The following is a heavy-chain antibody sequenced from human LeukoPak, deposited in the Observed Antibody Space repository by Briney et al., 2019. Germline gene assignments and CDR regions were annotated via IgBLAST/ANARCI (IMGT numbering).Heavy chain of an antibody. D-gene: IGHD6-13*01. Sequence: SETLSLTCTVSGGSISSYYWSWIRQPAGKGLEWIGRIYSSGSTNYNPSLKSRVTMSVDTSKIQFSLKLSSVTAADTAVYYCGRYSSRWYYFDYWGQGTLVTVSS. V-gene: IGHV4-4*07. CDR2: IYSSGST. CDR3: GRYSSRWYYFDY. J-gene: IGHJ4*02. CDR1: GGSISSYY.